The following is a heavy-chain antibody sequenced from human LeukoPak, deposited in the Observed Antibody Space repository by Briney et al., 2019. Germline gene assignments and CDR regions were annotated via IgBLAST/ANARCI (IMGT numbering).Heavy chain of an antibody. J-gene: IGHJ4*02. V-gene: IGHV3-48*03. Sequence: GESLRLSCAASGFTFRTYEMNWVRQAPGKGLEWVSYISSSGSTINYAGSVKGRFTISRDNTKNSLYLQMNSLRVEDTAIYYCARGISGRDYWGQGTLVTVSS. D-gene: IGHD1-26*01. CDR1: GFTFRTYE. CDR3: ARGISGRDY. CDR2: ISSSGSTI.